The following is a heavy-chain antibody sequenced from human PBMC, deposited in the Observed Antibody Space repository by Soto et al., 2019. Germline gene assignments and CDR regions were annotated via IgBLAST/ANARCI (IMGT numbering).Heavy chain of an antibody. CDR2: INHSGST. CDR3: ARGPSKRWLKFLGRGRNYNWFDT. CDR1: GGSFSGYY. J-gene: IGHJ5*02. D-gene: IGHD3-16*01. Sequence: PSETLSLTCAVYGGSFSGYYWSWIRQPPGKGLEWIGEINHSGSTNYNPSLKSRVTISVDTSKNQFSLKLSSVTAADTAVYYCARGPSKRWLKFLGRGRNYNWFDTWGQGTLVTVSS. V-gene: IGHV4-34*01.